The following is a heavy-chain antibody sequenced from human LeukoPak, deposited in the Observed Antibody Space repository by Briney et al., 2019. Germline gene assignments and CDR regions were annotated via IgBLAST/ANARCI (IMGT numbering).Heavy chain of an antibody. Sequence: AGGSLRLSCAASGLTFSKYSMTWVRQAPGKGLEWVSFIDTSSTTMYYTDSVKGRFAISRDNAKNSLYLQMNSLKVEDTAIYYCASNMVRGPSEYYFDYWGQGTLVTVSS. V-gene: IGHV3-48*04. J-gene: IGHJ4*02. CDR3: ASNMVRGPSEYYFDY. CDR1: GLTFSKYS. CDR2: IDTSSTTM. D-gene: IGHD3-10*01.